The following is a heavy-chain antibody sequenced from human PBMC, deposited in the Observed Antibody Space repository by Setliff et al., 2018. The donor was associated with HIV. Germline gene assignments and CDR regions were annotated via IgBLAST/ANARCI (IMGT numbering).Heavy chain of an antibody. CDR1: GYDFRRYG. V-gene: IGHV1-2*02. CDR2: ISPNNGDT. D-gene: IGHD3-10*01. J-gene: IGHJ6*02. Sequence: ASVKVSCKTSGYDFRRYGIAWVRQVPGHGLEWMGWISPNNGDTIYTQKFQGRVTVTRDTSINTAYMVLSSLKSDDTAMYFCARVRRGKAIITTGGMDVWGQGTTVTVSS. CDR3: ARVRRGKAIITTGGMDV.